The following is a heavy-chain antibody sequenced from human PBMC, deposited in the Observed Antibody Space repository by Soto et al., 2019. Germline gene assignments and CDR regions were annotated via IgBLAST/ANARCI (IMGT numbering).Heavy chain of an antibody. D-gene: IGHD2-21*02. V-gene: IGHV1-58*01. CDR2: IIVGSGAT. Sequence: QVQVVQSGPEVRNPGTSVKVSCKTSGFTFSNSAVQWVRQARGQRLEWIGWIIVGSGATNYLHTLRGRITITRDTSTGTAYMELSSLRSEDTAVYYCAAELYSGGDCCHFDYWGQGTLLTVPS. CDR1: GFTFSNSA. J-gene: IGHJ4*02. CDR3: AAELYSGGDCCHFDY.